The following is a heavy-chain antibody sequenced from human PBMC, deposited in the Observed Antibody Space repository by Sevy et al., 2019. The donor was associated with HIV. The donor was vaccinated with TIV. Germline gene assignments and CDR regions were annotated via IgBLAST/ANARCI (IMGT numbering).Heavy chain of an antibody. J-gene: IGHJ3*02. CDR1: GFNFNNHA. CDR2: IRYDGSKE. D-gene: IGHD2-8*02. Sequence: QLGGSLRLSCVASGFNFNNHAMHWVRQAPGKGLEWVAFIRYDGSKEFYADSVKGRFTISRDNSKNTLYLEMNSLRPEDTAVYYCARDRKVLLVVYAIPFDVFDIWGQGTMVTVSS. V-gene: IGHV3-30*02. CDR3: ARDRKVLLVVYAIPFDVFDI.